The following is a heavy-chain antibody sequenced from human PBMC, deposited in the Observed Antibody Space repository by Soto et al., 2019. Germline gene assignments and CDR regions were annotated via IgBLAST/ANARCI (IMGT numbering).Heavy chain of an antibody. Sequence: SVKVSCKASGGTFSSYAISWVRQAPGQGLEWMGGIIPIFGTAKYAQKFQGRVTINTDESTSTAYIELSSLRSEDTAVYYCGRAAYYSESSGYYPGDYWGQGTLVTVSS. J-gene: IGHJ4*02. CDR3: GRAAYYSESSGYYPGDY. CDR1: GGTFSSYA. CDR2: IIPIFGTA. V-gene: IGHV1-69*05. D-gene: IGHD3-22*01.